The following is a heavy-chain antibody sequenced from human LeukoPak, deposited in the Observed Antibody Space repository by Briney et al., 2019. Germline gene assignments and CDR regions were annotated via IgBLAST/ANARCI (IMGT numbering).Heavy chain of an antibody. J-gene: IGHJ6*02. V-gene: IGHV1-8*01. D-gene: IGHD2-15*01. CDR3: ARGPLIVVVVAATYYYYGMDV. Sequence: ASVKVSCKASGYTFTSYDINWGRQATGQGLEWMGWMNPNSGNTGYAHKLQGRVTITRNTSISTAYMERSSLRSADTAVYYCARGPLIVVVVAATYYYYGMDVWGQGTTVIVSS. CDR2: MNPNSGNT. CDR1: GYTFTSYD.